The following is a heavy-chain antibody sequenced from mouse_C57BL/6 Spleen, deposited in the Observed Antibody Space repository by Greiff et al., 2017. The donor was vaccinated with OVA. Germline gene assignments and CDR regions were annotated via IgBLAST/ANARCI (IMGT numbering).Heavy chain of an antibody. CDR1: GFSLSTSGMG. Sequence: QVTLKESGPGILQSSQTPSLTCSFSGFSLSTSGMGVSWIRQPSGQGLVWLAHIYWDDDKRYNPFLKSRLTISKDTSRNHVFLKITSVDTADTAAYYCARKGPFYYFDYWGQGTTLTVSS. V-gene: IGHV8-12*01. J-gene: IGHJ2*01. CDR2: IYWDDDK. CDR3: ARKGPFYYFDY.